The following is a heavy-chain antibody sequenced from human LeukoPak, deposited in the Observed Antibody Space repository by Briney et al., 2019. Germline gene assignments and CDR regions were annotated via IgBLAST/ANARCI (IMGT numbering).Heavy chain of an antibody. J-gene: IGHJ4*02. Sequence: SETLSLTCAVYGGSFSGYYWSWIRQPPGKGLEWIGEINHSGSTNYNPSLKSRVTISVDTSKNQFSLKLSSVTAADTAVYYCARGPHGRIYDILTGFDYWGQGTLVTVSS. V-gene: IGHV4-34*01. CDR3: ARGPHGRIYDILTGFDY. CDR1: GGSFSGYY. D-gene: IGHD3-9*01. CDR2: INHSGST.